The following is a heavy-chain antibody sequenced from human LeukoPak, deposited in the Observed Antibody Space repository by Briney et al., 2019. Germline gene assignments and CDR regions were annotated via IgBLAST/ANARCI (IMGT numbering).Heavy chain of an antibody. CDR1: GGSFSGYY. CDR2: INHSGST. Sequence: SETLSLTCAVYGGSFSGYYWSWIRQPPGKGLEWIGEINHSGSTNYNPSLKSRVQISVEASKNQFSLKLSFVTAADTAVYYCASNAPRGYSYGFPHYWGQGTLVTVSS. CDR3: ASNAPRGYSYGFPHY. V-gene: IGHV4-34*01. J-gene: IGHJ4*02. D-gene: IGHD5-18*01.